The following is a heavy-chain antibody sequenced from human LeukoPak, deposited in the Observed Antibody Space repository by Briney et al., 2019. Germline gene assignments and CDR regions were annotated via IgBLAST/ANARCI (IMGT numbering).Heavy chain of an antibody. D-gene: IGHD3-16*01. V-gene: IGHV1-46*01. Sequence: ASVKVSCKAFGYTFTSNYMHWVRQAPGQGPEWMGVISPSGGSTTYAQKFQGRVTLTRDMSTSTDYLELSSLRSEDTAVYYCARVRLAGGPDYWGQGTLVTVSS. CDR2: ISPSGGST. CDR3: ARVRLAGGPDY. J-gene: IGHJ4*02. CDR1: GYTFTSNY.